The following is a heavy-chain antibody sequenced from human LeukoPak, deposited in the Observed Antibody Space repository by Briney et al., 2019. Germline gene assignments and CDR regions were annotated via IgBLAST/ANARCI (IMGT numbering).Heavy chain of an antibody. CDR3: ARASGSYYYYGMDV. V-gene: IGHV5-51*01. CDR2: IYPGDSDT. J-gene: IGHJ6*02. D-gene: IGHD3-22*01. Sequence: GEALKISCKGSGYSFTSYWIGWVRPMPGKGLEWMGIIYPGDSDTRYSPSFQGQTTISADKSISTAYLQWSSLKASDTAMYHCARASGSYYYYGMDVSGQGTTVTVSS. CDR1: GYSFTSYW.